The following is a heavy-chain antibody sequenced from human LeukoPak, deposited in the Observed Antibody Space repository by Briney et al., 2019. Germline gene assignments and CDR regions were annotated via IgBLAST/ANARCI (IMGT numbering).Heavy chain of an antibody. D-gene: IGHD3-10*01. Sequence: GGSLRLSCAASGFTFSADIMNWVRQAPGKGLEWCSSISRSISALAYADSVKCRFTISRDNAKNSLYLQMNSLRDEDTAVYYCARGDGWFGELLNFDYWGQGTLVTVSS. CDR2: ISRSISAL. V-gene: IGHV3-48*02. J-gene: IGHJ4*02. CDR3: ARGDGWFGELLNFDY. CDR1: GFTFSADI.